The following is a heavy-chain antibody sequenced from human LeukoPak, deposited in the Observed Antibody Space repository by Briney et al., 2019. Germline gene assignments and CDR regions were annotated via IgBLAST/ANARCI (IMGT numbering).Heavy chain of an antibody. CDR2: ISYDESNR. D-gene: IGHD3-10*01. J-gene: IGHJ3*02. V-gene: IGHV3-30*18. CDR1: GFTFSSYV. CDR3: ANLAMVRAFDI. Sequence: GRSLRLSCAASGFTFSSYVMHWVRQAPGKGLEWVALISYDESNRYYADSVKGRFTISRDNSKNTMYLQMNSLRAEDTAVYYCANLAMVRAFDIWGQGTMVTVSS.